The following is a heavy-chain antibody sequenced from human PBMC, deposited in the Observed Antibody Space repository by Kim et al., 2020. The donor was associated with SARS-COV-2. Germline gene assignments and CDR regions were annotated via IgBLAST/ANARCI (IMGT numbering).Heavy chain of an antibody. CDR3: ARQGAYDAKWFDP. V-gene: IGHV4-59*08. Sequence: SETLSLTCTVSGGSISSYYWSWIRQPPGKGLEWIGYIYYSGSTNYNPSLKSRVTISVDTSKNQFSLKLTSATAADTAVYYCARQGAYDAKWFDPWGQGTLVTVFS. J-gene: IGHJ5*02. CDR1: GGSISSYY. D-gene: IGHD2-8*01. CDR2: IYYSGST.